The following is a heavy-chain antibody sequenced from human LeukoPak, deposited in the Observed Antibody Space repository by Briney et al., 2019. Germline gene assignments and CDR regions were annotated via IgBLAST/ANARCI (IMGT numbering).Heavy chain of an antibody. CDR1: GCSISSYY. Sequence: SETLSLTCTVSGCSISSYYWSWIRQPPGKGQEWIGYIYYSGSTNYNPSLKSRVTISVDTSKNQSSLKLSSVTAADTAVYYCARGADLEMATITDYYYMDVWGKGTTVTVSS. CDR3: ARGADLEMATITDYYYMDV. D-gene: IGHD5-24*01. CDR2: IYYSGST. V-gene: IGHV4-59*01. J-gene: IGHJ6*03.